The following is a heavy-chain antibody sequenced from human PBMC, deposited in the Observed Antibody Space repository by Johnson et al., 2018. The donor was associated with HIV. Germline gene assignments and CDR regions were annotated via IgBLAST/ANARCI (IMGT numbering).Heavy chain of an antibody. CDR3: VRDGNYYDRSGYRVDALDV. D-gene: IGHD3-22*01. J-gene: IGHJ3*01. CDR2: IRYDGGNK. V-gene: IGHV3-30*02. CDR1: GFAFSSYG. Sequence: QMQLVESGGGLVQPGGSLRLSCVASGFAFSSYGMHWVRQAPGKGLEWVSFIRYDGGNKSYGDSVKGRFTISRDNSKNTLYVQMISLGAEDTAVYYCVRDGNYYDRSGYRVDALDVWGQGTMVTVSS.